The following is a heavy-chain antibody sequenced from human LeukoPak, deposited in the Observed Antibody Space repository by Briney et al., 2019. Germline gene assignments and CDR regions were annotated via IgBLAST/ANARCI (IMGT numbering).Heavy chain of an antibody. V-gene: IGHV1-69*05. D-gene: IGHD6-6*01. Sequence: GASVKVSCKASGGTFSSYAISWVRQAPGQGLEWMGGIIPIFGAANYAQKFQGRVTITTDESTSTAYMELSSLRSEDTAVYYCARDRVRVKQLVYDYYYYMDVWGKGTTVTVSS. CDR1: GGTFSSYA. CDR2: IIPIFGAA. J-gene: IGHJ6*03. CDR3: ARDRVRVKQLVYDYYYYMDV.